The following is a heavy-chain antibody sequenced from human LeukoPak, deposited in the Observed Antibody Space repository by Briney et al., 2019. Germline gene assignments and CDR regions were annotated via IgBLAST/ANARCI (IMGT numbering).Heavy chain of an antibody. J-gene: IGHJ4*02. Sequence: SETLSLTCSVSGASISSYYWSWIRQPPGKGLEWIGIVYYSGGTYYNPSLKSRVTILVDTSKNHFSLKLSSVTAADTAVYYCASLGYKDREFDYWGQGTLVTVSS. V-gene: IGHV4-59*04. CDR3: ASLGYKDREFDY. CDR2: VYYSGGT. CDR1: GASISSYY. D-gene: IGHD5-24*01.